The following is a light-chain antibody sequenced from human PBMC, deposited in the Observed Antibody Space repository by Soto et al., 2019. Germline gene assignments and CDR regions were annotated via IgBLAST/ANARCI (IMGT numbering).Light chain of an antibody. V-gene: IGKV3-20*01. Sequence: EIVLTQSPGTLSLSPGERATLSCRASQSVSSSYLAWYQQKPGQAPRLLIYGASSMATGIPDRFSGSGSGTDFTLTISRLEPEDCAVYYCQQYCSSLVTFGQGTKLEIK. CDR2: GAS. J-gene: IGKJ2*01. CDR3: QQYCSSLVT. CDR1: QSVSSSY.